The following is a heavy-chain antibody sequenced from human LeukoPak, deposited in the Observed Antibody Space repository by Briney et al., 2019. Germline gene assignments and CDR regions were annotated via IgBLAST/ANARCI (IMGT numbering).Heavy chain of an antibody. CDR3: AKDFTANYDFWSGYPH. CDR2: ISGSGGST. D-gene: IGHD3-3*01. J-gene: IGHJ4*02. V-gene: IGHV3-23*01. Sequence: GGSLRLSCAASGFTFSNYAMSWVRQAPGKGLDWVSAISGSGGSTYYADSVKGRFTISRDNSKNTLYLQMNSLRAEDTAVYYCAKDFTANYDFWSGYPHWGQGTLVTVTS. CDR1: GFTFSNYA.